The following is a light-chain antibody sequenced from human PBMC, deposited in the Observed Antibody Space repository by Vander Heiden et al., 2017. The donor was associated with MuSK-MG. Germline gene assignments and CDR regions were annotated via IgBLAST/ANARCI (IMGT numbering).Light chain of an antibody. CDR1: NVGGKS. CDR3: QVWDSSSDHYV. J-gene: IGLJ1*01. V-gene: IGLV3-21*02. Sequence: SYVLTQPPSVSVAPGQTARITCGGNNVGGKSVHWYQQKPVQAPVLVVYDDSDRPSGIPERFSGSNSGNTATLTISRVEAGDEADYYCQVWDSSSDHYVFGTGTKVTVL. CDR2: DDS.